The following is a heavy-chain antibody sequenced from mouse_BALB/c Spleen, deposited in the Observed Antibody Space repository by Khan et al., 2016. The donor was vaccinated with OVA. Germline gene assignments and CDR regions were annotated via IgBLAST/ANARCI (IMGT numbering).Heavy chain of an antibody. CDR2: IFPSNVDT. D-gene: IGHD2-1*01. Sequence: QVQLQQSGAELVKPGASVKLSCKASGYTFTSYYMYWVKQRPGQGLEWIGGIFPSNVDTFFNEKFKSKATLTVDRSSSTAYMQLSSLTSEDSAVYYCTRTGYGNPFAYWGQGTLVTVSA. CDR3: TRTGYGNPFAY. J-gene: IGHJ3*01. CDR1: GYTFTSYY. V-gene: IGHV1S81*02.